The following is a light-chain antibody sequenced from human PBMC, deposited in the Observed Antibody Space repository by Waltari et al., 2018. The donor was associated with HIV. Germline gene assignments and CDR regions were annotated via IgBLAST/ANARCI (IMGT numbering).Light chain of an antibody. Sequence: QSALTQPPSASGSPGHALTISCPGTSSDGGGYDYVSWYQQHPGKASKLIISEVNKRPSGVPDRFSGSKSANPASLTVSGLRAEDEADYYCSSYAGTDNVVFGSGTTVTVL. J-gene: IGLJ1*01. CDR2: EVN. V-gene: IGLV2-8*01. CDR1: SSDGGGYDY. CDR3: SSYAGTDNVV.